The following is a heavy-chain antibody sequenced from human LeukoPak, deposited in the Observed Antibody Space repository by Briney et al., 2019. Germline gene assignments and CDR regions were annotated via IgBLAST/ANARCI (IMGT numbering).Heavy chain of an antibody. J-gene: IGHJ4*02. D-gene: IGHD1-26*01. Sequence: GGSPRLSCAASGFTFSSYWMSWVRQAPGKGLEWVANIKQDGSEKYYVDSVKGRFTISRDNAKNSLYLQMNSLRAEDTAVYYCARDKIAGATTALDYWGQGTLVTVSS. CDR3: ARDKIAGATTALDY. CDR2: IKQDGSEK. CDR1: GFTFSSYW. V-gene: IGHV3-7*01.